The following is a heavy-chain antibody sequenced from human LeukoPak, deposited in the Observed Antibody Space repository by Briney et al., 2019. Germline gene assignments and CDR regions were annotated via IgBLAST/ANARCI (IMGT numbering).Heavy chain of an antibody. D-gene: IGHD6-19*01. CDR1: GFTFSNYA. J-gene: IGHJ4*02. CDR2: ISYDGSNK. Sequence: GGSLRLSCAASGFTFSNYAMSWVRQAPGKGLEWVAVISYDGSNKYYADSVKGRFTISRDNSKNTLYLQMNSLRAEDTAVYYCAKDSGIAVAGSGDYWGQGTLVTVSS. CDR3: AKDSGIAVAGSGDY. V-gene: IGHV3-30*18.